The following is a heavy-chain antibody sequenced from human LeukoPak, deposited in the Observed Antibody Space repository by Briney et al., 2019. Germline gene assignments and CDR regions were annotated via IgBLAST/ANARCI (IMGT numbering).Heavy chain of an antibody. CDR2: ISSSGSTT. D-gene: IGHD7-27*01. CDR3: TTLTVASNLDS. V-gene: IGHV3-48*03. CDR1: GFSFSVYE. J-gene: IGHJ4*02. Sequence: GGSLRLSCAASGFSFSVYEMHWVRQAPGKGLEWISDISSSGSTTYYADSVKGRFTISRDNAKRFLYLQMNSLRAEDTAVYYFTTLTVASNLDSGGQGTLVTVSS.